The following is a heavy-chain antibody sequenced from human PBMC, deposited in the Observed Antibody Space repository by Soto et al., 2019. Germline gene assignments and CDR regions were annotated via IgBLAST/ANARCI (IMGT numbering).Heavy chain of an antibody. J-gene: IGHJ3*02. Sequence: GGSLRLSCAASGFTFSSYSMNWVRQAPGKGLEWVSYISSSSSTIYYADSVKGRFTISRDNAKNSLYLQMNSLRAEDTAVYYCARDLDYGDYVGAFDIWGQGTMVTVSS. V-gene: IGHV3-48*01. CDR3: ARDLDYGDYVGAFDI. CDR1: GFTFSSYS. D-gene: IGHD4-17*01. CDR2: ISSSSSTI.